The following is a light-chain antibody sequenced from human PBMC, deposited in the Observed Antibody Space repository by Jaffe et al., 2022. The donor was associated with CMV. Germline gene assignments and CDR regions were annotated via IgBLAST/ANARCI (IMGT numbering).Light chain of an antibody. CDR3: QQSYNTPWT. J-gene: IGKJ1*01. V-gene: IGKV1-39*01. Sequence: DIQMTQSPSSLSASVGDRVTITCRASQSISNYLNWYQQKPGKAPKLLIYTASSLQSGVPSRFSGSGSGTDFTLTISSLQPEDFATYSCQQSYNTPWTFGQGTKVEIK. CDR1: QSISNY. CDR2: TAS.